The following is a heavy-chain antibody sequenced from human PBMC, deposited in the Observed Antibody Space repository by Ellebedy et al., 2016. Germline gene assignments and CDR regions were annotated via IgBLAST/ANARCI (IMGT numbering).Heavy chain of an antibody. Sequence: GGSLRLSXTASGLNFNTFFMSRVRQAPGGGLEWISTISGDGDTTFSADSVKGRFTISRDNSRNTVYLQMDSLRAADTAVYYCYYGHYSGYWGQGTLVTVSS. D-gene: IGHD4-17*01. CDR2: ISGDGDTT. CDR1: GLNFNTFF. CDR3: YYGHYSGY. J-gene: IGHJ4*02. V-gene: IGHV3-23*01.